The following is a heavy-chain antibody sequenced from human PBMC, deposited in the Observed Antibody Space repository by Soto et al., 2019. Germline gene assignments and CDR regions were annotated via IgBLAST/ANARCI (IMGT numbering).Heavy chain of an antibody. CDR2: IYHSGST. CDR3: ARRNLNPMGGYDPVFDY. V-gene: IGHV4-30-2*01. Sequence: SSETLSLTCAVSGGSISSGGYSWSWIRQPPGKGLEWIGYIYHSGSTYYNPSLKSRVTISVDRSKNQFSLKLSSVTAADTAVYYCARRNLNPMGGYDPVFDYWGQGTLVTVSS. CDR1: GGSISSGGYS. J-gene: IGHJ4*02. D-gene: IGHD5-12*01.